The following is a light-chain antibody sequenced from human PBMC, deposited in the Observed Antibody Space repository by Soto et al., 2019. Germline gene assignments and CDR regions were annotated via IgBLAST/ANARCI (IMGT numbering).Light chain of an antibody. CDR3: QQYHSWPGT. Sequence: EIVMTQSPVTLSVSPGERVTLSCRASQSVSNNVAWYQQKPGQAPGLLIDGASTRAGGIPDRFSGSGFGTEFTLTITSLQSEDFAVYHCQQYHSWPGTFGQGTKVEIK. J-gene: IGKJ2*01. CDR2: GAS. V-gene: IGKV3-15*01. CDR1: QSVSNN.